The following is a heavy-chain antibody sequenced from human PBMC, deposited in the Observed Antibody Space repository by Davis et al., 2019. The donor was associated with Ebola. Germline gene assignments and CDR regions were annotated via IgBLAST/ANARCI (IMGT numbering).Heavy chain of an antibody. CDR2: IWYDGSNE. V-gene: IGHV3-30*18. Sequence: SLNISCAAPGFTFSSYGMHWVRQAPGKGLEWVAVIWYDGSNEYYADSVKGRFTISRDTSKNTLYLQMNSLRPEDTALYYCAKDKFPYVIVPTMSFWGQGTLVTVSS. CDR3: AKDKFPYVIVPTMSF. CDR1: GFTFSSYG. D-gene: IGHD5-12*01. J-gene: IGHJ4*02.